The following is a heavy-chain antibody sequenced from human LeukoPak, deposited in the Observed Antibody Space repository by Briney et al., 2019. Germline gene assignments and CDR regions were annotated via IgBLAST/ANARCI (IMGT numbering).Heavy chain of an antibody. CDR3: TRDRFDMTLDGSGSSKPPFYYYYYYMDV. J-gene: IGHJ6*03. Sequence: GGSLRLSCTASGFTFGDYAMSWVRQAPGKGLEWVGFIRSKAYGGTTEYAASVKGRFTISRDDSKSIAYLQMNSLKTEDTAVYYCTRDRFDMTLDGSGSSKPPFYYYYYYMDVWGKGTTVTISS. CDR1: GFTFGDYA. V-gene: IGHV3-49*04. D-gene: IGHD3-10*01. CDR2: IRSKAYGGTT.